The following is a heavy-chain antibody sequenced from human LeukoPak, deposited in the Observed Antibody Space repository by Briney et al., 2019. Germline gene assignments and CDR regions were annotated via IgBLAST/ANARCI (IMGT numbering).Heavy chain of an antibody. CDR3: ASSVDTAMVTDYYYGMDV. CDR2: IYYSGST. J-gene: IGHJ6*02. CDR1: GGSISSGGYY. V-gene: IGHV4-31*03. Sequence: TLSLTCTVSGGSISSGGYYWSWIRQHPGKGLEWIGYIYYSGSTYYNPSLKSRVTISVDTSKNQFSLKLSSVTAADTAVYYCASSVDTAMVTDYYYGMDVWGQGATVTVSS. D-gene: IGHD5-18*01.